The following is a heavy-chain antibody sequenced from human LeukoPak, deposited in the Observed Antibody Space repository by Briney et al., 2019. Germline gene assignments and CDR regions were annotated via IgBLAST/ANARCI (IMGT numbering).Heavy chain of an antibody. V-gene: IGHV4-59*01. J-gene: IGHJ6*03. CDR1: GGSITSYY. D-gene: IGHD3-22*01. CDR3: ARGGSAEESSAYYKYYYYYMDV. CDR2: VYYSGST. Sequence: SETLSLTCTVSGGSITSYYRSWIRQPPGKGLEWIGYVYYSGSTNYNPSLKSRVTISVDTSKNQFSLKLSSVTAADTAVYYCARGGSAEESSAYYKYYYYYMDVWGKGTTVTVS.